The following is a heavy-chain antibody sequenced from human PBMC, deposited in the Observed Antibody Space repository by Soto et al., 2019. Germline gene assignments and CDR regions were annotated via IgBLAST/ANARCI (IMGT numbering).Heavy chain of an antibody. CDR2: IIPIPGTA. Sequence: QVQLVQSGAEVKKPGSSVKVSCKASGGTFGSYAISWLRQAPGQGLEWRGGIIPIPGTANYAQKFQGRVTIAEDESTSTAYMELSSLRSEDTAVYYCARSQGSSTSLEIYYYYYYGMDVWGQGTTVTVSS. V-gene: IGHV1-69*01. CDR3: ARSQGSSTSLEIYYYYYYGMDV. J-gene: IGHJ6*02. D-gene: IGHD2-2*01. CDR1: GGTFGSYA.